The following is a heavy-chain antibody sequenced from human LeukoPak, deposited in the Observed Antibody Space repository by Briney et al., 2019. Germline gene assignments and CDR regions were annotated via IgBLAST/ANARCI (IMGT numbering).Heavy chain of an antibody. V-gene: IGHV4-59*01. Sequence: SETLSLTCTVSGGSISSYYWSWIRQPPGKGLEWIGYIYYSGSTNYNPSLKSRVTIPVDTSKNQFSLKLSSVTAADTAVYYCARDPSEGMDVWGKGTTVTVSS. CDR3: ARDPSEGMDV. CDR2: IYYSGST. CDR1: GGSISSYY. J-gene: IGHJ6*04.